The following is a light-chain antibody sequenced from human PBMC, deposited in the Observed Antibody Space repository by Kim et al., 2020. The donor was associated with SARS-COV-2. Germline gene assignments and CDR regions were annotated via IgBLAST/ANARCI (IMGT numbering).Light chain of an antibody. CDR1: QSISRE. J-gene: IGKJ4*01. V-gene: IGKV1-5*03. CDR2: QAS. Sequence: ASLGNRVTITCRASQSISRELAWYQQKPGKAPKFLIYQASSLESGVPSRFSGSGSGTEFTLTISSLQPDDSATYYCHQYDSYPLTFGGGTKMGIK. CDR3: HQYDSYPLT.